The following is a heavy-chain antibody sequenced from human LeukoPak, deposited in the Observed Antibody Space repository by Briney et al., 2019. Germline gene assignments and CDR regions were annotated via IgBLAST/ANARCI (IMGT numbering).Heavy chain of an antibody. CDR3: ARAYCGGDCYSLYFQH. D-gene: IGHD2-21*02. J-gene: IGHJ1*01. CDR1: GYTFTSYY. CDR2: INPSGGST. V-gene: IGHV1-46*01. Sequence: ASLKVSCKASGYTFTSYYMHWVRQAPGQGLGWMGIINPSGGSTSYAQKFQGRVTMTRDTSTTTVYMELSGLRSEDTAVYYCARAYCGGDCYSLYFQHWGQGTLVTVSS.